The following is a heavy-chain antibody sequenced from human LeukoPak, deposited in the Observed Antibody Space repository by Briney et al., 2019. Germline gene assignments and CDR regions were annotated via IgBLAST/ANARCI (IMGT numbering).Heavy chain of an antibody. V-gene: IGHV4-59*01. CDR1: GGSISSYY. CDR2: IYYSGST. D-gene: IGHD3-22*01. J-gene: IGHJ2*01. CDR3: ASAYYYDSSGPDWYFDL. Sequence: SETLSLTCTVSGGSISSYYWSWIRQRPGKGLEWIGYIYYSGSTNYNPSLKSRVTISVDTSKNQFSLKLSSVTAADTAVYYCASAYYYDSSGPDWYFDLWGRGTLVTVSS.